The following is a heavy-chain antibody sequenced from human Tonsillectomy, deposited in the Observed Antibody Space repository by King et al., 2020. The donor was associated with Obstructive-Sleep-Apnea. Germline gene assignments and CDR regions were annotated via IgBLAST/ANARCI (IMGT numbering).Heavy chain of an antibody. CDR3: ARDNSGSYYFDY. D-gene: IGHD1-26*01. CDR1: GYSISSGYY. J-gene: IGHJ4*02. CDR2: IYHSGST. V-gene: IGHV4-38-2*02. Sequence: QLQESGPGLVKPSETLSLTCTVSGYSISSGYYWGWIRQPPGKGLEWIGSIYHSGSTYYNPSLKSRVTISVDTSKNQFSLKLSSVTAADTAVYYCARDNSGSYYFDYWGQGTLVTVSS.